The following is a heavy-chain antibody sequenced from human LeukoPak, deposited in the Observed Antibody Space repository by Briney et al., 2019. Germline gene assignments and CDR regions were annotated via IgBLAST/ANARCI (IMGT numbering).Heavy chain of an antibody. CDR3: ARAYPAATFDY. D-gene: IGHD2-2*01. CDR2: IYYSGST. Sequence: SETLSLTCTVSGGSISSYYWSWIRQPPGKGLEWIGYIYYSGSTNYNPSLKGRVTISVDTSKNQFSLKLSSVTAADTAVYYCARAYPAATFDYWGQGTLVTVSS. CDR1: GGSISSYY. V-gene: IGHV4-59*01. J-gene: IGHJ4*02.